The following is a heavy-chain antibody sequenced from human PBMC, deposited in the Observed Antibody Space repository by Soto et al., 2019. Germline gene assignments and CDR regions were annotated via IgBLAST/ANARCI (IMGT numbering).Heavy chain of an antibody. CDR2: IIPIFGTA. V-gene: IGHV1-69*13. Sequence: GASVKVSCKASGGTFSSYAISWVRQAPGQGLEWMGGIIPIFGTANYAQKFQGRVTITADESTSTAYMELSSLRSEDTAVYYCARDRYAAVAGTGAMDCWGQGTMVTVSS. D-gene: IGHD6-19*01. CDR3: ARDRYAAVAGTGAMDC. CDR1: GGTFSSYA. J-gene: IGHJ6*02.